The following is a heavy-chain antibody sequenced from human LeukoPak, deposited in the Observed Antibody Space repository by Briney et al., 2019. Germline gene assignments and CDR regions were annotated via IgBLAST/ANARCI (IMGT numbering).Heavy chain of an antibody. D-gene: IGHD3-22*01. V-gene: IGHV3-48*02. Sequence: GGSLRLSCAASGFTFSSYSMNWVRQAPGKGLEWVSYISSSSNTIYYADSVKGRFTISRDNAKNSLYLQMNSLRDEDTAVYYCASNYYDSSGYLNYWGQGTLVTVSS. J-gene: IGHJ4*02. CDR3: ASNYYDSSGYLNY. CDR1: GFTFSSYS. CDR2: ISSSSNTI.